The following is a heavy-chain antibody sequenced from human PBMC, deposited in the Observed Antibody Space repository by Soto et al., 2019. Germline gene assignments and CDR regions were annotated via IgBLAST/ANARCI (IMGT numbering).Heavy chain of an antibody. CDR1: GYTFTSYD. CDR2: MNPNSGNT. Sequence: VSVKVSCKASGYTFTSYDINWARQATGQGFEYLGWMNPNSGNTGYVKKFQGRVTMTRDKSTSTAYMELSSLRSEDTAVYYCASPRDGYIPSRGYYYYGMDVWGQGTTVTVSS. J-gene: IGHJ6*02. CDR3: ASPRDGYIPSRGYYYYGMDV. D-gene: IGHD5-12*01. V-gene: IGHV1-8*01.